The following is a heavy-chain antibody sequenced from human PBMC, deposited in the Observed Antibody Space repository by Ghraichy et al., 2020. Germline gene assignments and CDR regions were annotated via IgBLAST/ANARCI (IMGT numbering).Heavy chain of an antibody. J-gene: IGHJ4*02. D-gene: IGHD1-26*01. CDR1: GFTFSSYA. V-gene: IGHV3-23*01. CDR3: AKERGSYGQPAFEY. CDR2: ISGSGDYI. Sequence: GGSLRLSCAASGFTFSSYAMSWVRQAPGKGLEWVSAISGSGDYIYYADSVMGRFTISRDNSKNTLFLQMNSLRVEDAALYYCAKERGSYGQPAFEYWGQGTLLTVSS.